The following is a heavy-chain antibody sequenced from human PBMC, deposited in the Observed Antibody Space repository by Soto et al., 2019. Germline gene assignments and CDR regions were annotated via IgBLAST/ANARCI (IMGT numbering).Heavy chain of an antibody. V-gene: IGHV4-31*03. CDR2: IYYTGST. CDR3: ARWRTNSRGDLDT. D-gene: IGHD2-21*02. Sequence: QVQLQESGPGLVKPSQTLSLTCTVSGGSINNGDYYWSWIRQFPGKGLEWFGYIYYTGSTFYSPSLKSRVTISIDTSKNEFSLKLRSVTAADTAVYYCARWRTNSRGDLDTWGQGTLVTVSS. J-gene: IGHJ5*02. CDR1: GGSINNGDYY.